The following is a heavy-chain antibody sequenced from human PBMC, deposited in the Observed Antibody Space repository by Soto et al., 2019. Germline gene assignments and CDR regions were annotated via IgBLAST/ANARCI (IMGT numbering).Heavy chain of an antibody. J-gene: IGHJ4*02. CDR3: AKMEGMDPWAYSFDY. CDR2: IYGGGNGP. Sequence: EVQVLESGGGVVQPGGSLRLSCAATGFTFSDFAMSWVRHAPGKGLEWVSRIYGGGNGPHYADSVKGRVTISRDNSKNTLYLQMNSLRAEDTGVYYCAKMEGMDPWAYSFDYWGQGTLVTVSS. D-gene: IGHD2-15*01. CDR1: GFTFSDFA. V-gene: IGHV3-23*01.